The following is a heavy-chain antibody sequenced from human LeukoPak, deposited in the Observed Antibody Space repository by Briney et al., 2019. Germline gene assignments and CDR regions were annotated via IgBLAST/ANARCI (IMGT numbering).Heavy chain of an antibody. CDR2: ISYSGNT. CDR3: ARGGGYNSPFGY. J-gene: IGHJ4*02. Sequence: SETLSLTCTVSGGSISSYYWSWIRHPPGKGLEGIGYISYSGNTNYNPSLKSRVTISVDTSKNQFSVKLSSVTAADTAVYYCARGGGYNSPFGYWGQGTLVTVSS. V-gene: IGHV4-59*01. CDR1: GGSISSYY. D-gene: IGHD5-24*01.